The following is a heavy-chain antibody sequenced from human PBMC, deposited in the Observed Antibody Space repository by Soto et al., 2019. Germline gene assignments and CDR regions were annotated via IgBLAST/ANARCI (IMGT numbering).Heavy chain of an antibody. D-gene: IGHD1-1*01. Sequence: EVQLVESGGGLVQPGRSLRLSCEASGFTFDDYAMHWVRQAPGKGLEWVSGLRWNSGSIGYADSVKGRFTISRDNAKNSLYLQRNSLRAEDTALYYCAKDIVKWRWNHLGWYYGMDVWGQGTTVTVSS. CDR3: AKDIVKWRWNHLGWYYGMDV. V-gene: IGHV3-9*01. CDR1: GFTFDDYA. J-gene: IGHJ6*02. CDR2: LRWNSGSI.